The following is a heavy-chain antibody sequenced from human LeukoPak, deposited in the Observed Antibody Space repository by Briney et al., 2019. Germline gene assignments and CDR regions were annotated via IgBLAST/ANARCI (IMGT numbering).Heavy chain of an antibody. CDR3: AKDLAPANLRAAAGTNLLGGY. D-gene: IGHD6-13*01. Sequence: PGRSLRLSCAASGFTFSSYVMHWVRQAPGKGLEWVAVMSYDGSNKYYADSVQGRFSISRDNSKNTLYLQMNSLRAEDTAVYYCAKDLAPANLRAAAGTNLLGGYWGQGTLVTVSS. CDR2: MSYDGSNK. V-gene: IGHV3-30-3*01. J-gene: IGHJ4*02. CDR1: GFTFSSYV.